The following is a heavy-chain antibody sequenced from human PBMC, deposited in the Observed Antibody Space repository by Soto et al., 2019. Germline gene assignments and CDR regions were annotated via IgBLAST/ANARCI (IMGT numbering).Heavy chain of an antibody. CDR2: ISYDGSNK. Sequence: QVQLVESGGGVVQPGRSLRLSCAASGFTFSSYVMHWVRQAPGKGLEWVAVISYDGSNKYYADSVKGRFTISRDNSKNTLYLQMNSLRAEDTAVYYCARDHRAYYYCTNGVCYTNYFDYWGQGTLVTVSS. V-gene: IGHV3-30-3*01. CDR1: GFTFSSYV. CDR3: ARDHRAYYYCTNGVCYTNYFDY. J-gene: IGHJ4*02. D-gene: IGHD2-8*01.